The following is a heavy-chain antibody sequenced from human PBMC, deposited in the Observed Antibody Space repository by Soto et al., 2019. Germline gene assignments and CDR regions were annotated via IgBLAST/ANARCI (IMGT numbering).Heavy chain of an antibody. CDR3: ATVRAARPRYYYYYGMDV. Sequence: ASVKVSCKVSGYTLTELSMHWVRQAPGKGLGWMGGFDPEDGETIYAQKFQGRVTMTEDTSTDTAYMELSSLRSEDTAVYYCATVRAARPRYYYYYGMDVWGQGTTVTVSS. CDR1: GYTLTELS. CDR2: FDPEDGET. V-gene: IGHV1-24*01. J-gene: IGHJ6*02. D-gene: IGHD6-6*01.